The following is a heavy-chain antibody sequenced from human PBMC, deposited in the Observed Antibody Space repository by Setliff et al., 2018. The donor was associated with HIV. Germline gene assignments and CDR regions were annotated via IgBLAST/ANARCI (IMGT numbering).Heavy chain of an antibody. CDR1: GFTFSNQV. CDR2: ISGSGTNT. V-gene: IGHV3-23*01. CDR3: AKTGTYGSGSSYEYNWLDP. Sequence: PGGSLRLSCAASGFTFSNQVMNWVRQAPGKGLEWVSIISGSGTNTHYADSVKGRFTISRDDSNNVVHLQMNRLRAEDTAVYYCAKTGTYGSGSSYEYNWLDPWGQGTLVTVSS. D-gene: IGHD3-10*01. J-gene: IGHJ5*02.